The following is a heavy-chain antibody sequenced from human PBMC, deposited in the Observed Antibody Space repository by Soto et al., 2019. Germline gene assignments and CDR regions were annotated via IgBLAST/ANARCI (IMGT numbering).Heavy chain of an antibody. D-gene: IGHD4-17*01. CDR3: TIHGGFNLQY. CDR2: IYHNENT. Sequence: VQLPESGPGLVKPSETLSLTCAVYGGSISGGTWWSWVRQPPGKVLEWIGHIYHNENTEYNPSLESRVTLSADKSKNQCSLRLSSVTAADTAVYCWTIHGGFNLQYWGPGALVTVSS. V-gene: IGHV4-4*01. CDR1: GGSISGGTW. J-gene: IGHJ4*02.